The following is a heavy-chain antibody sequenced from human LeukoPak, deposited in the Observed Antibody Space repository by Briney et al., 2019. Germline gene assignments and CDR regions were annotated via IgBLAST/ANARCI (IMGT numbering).Heavy chain of an antibody. D-gene: IGHD6-6*01. CDR3: ARVRDYSNSPFNWFDA. CDR1: GYTFNHNY. J-gene: IGHJ5*02. V-gene: IGHV1-2*07. CDR2: INPNNPAT. Sequence: ASVKVSCKASGYTFNHNYLHWVRQAPGQGLEWMGWINPNNPATRSSHKFQGRVTMTSDSSISTVYLEVNRLKPDDTAVYFCARVRDYSNSPFNWFDAWGQGTLVIVSS.